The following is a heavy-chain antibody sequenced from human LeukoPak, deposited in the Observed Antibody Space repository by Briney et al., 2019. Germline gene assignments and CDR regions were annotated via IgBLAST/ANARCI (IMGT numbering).Heavy chain of an antibody. CDR3: ARDHAGAVTISYGLDV. V-gene: IGHV1-3*01. Sequence: GASVTVSCKASGYTFTSYSIHWVRQAPRQRLEWMGWINAGNADTKYSQKFQGRVTITRDTSASTAYMELSSLRSEDTAVYYCARDHAGAVTISYGLDVWGKGTTVTVSS. CDR2: INAGNADT. D-gene: IGHD4-17*01. J-gene: IGHJ6*04. CDR1: GYTFTSYS.